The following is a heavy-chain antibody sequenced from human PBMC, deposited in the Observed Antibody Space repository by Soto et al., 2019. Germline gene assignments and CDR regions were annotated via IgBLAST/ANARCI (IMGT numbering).Heavy chain of an antibody. CDR1: GFTLSSYG. CDR3: AKDYTVVVVAATHKWFDP. V-gene: IGHV3-30*18. D-gene: IGHD2-15*01. CDR2: ISYDGSNK. Sequence: PAGSLSPSRAASGFTLSSYGMHSVRQAPGKGLEWVAVISYDGSNKYYADSVKGRFTISRDNSKNTLYLQMNSLRAEDTAVYYCAKDYTVVVVAATHKWFDPWGQGTLVTVSA. J-gene: IGHJ5*02.